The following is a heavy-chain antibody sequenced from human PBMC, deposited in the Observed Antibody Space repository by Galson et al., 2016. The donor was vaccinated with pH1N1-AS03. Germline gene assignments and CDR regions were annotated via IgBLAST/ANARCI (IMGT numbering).Heavy chain of an antibody. J-gene: IGHJ3*01. CDR2: ISGSGGST. V-gene: IGHV3-23*01. CDR1: GFTFSNYA. CDR3: AKKFYYDSSGHHLGVADV. Sequence: SLRLSCAASGFTFSNYAMTWVRQAPGKGLEWVSSISGSGGSTNSADSVRDRFSISRDNSKNTLFLQMNRLRADDTAVYYCAKKFYYDSSGHHLGVADVWGQGTAVTVSS. D-gene: IGHD3-22*01.